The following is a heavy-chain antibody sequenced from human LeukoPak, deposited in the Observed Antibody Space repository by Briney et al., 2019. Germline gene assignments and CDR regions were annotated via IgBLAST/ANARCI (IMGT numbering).Heavy chain of an antibody. Sequence: SETLSLTCTVSGGSISSYFWSWIRQPPGKGLEWIGYNDNRGSTNYNPSLKNRVSISVDPSKKQFSLKVTSVTAADTAVYYCARRGYYYGSGSYYIGAYYFDYWGQGTLVTVSS. J-gene: IGHJ4*02. CDR2: NDNRGST. CDR3: ARRGYYYGSGSYYIGAYYFDY. V-gene: IGHV4-59*12. D-gene: IGHD3-10*01. CDR1: GGSISSYF.